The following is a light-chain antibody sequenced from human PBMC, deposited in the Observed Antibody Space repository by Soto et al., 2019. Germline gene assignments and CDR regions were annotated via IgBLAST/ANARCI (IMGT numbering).Light chain of an antibody. CDR2: GAS. CDR3: QQYNNWPLYT. V-gene: IGKV3D-15*01. CDR1: QSVSSN. J-gene: IGKJ2*01. Sequence: EVVMTQSPATLSVSPGERATLSCRASQSVSSNLAWYQQKPGQAPRLLIYGASTRATGIPARFSDSGSGTEITLTISGLQSEDFAFNYCQQYNNWPLYTFGRVTKLEIK.